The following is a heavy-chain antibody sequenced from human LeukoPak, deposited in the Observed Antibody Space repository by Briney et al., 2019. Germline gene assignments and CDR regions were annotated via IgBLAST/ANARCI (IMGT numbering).Heavy chain of an antibody. CDR2: ISDSGGST. CDR3: AKVATPRGYCSGGCRYCFDY. Sequence: PGGSLRLSCAASGFTFSSYAMSWVRQAPGKGLEWVSGISDSGGSTFYADSVKGRFTISRDNSKNTLYLQMNSLRAEDTAVYSCAKVATPRGYCSGGCRYCFDYWGQGTLVTVSS. CDR1: GFTFSSYA. J-gene: IGHJ4*02. V-gene: IGHV3-23*01. D-gene: IGHD2-15*01.